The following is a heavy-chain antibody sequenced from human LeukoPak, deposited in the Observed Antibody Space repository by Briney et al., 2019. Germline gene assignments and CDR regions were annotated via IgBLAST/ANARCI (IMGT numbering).Heavy chain of an antibody. CDR1: GGSISSYY. CDR3: ARLPYSSGWYVY. V-gene: IGHV4-59*01. D-gene: IGHD6-19*01. Sequence: PSETLSLTCTVSGGSISSYYWSWIRQPPGKGLEWIGYIYYSGSTNYNPSLKSRVTISVDTSKNQFSLKLSSATAADTAMYYCARLPYSSGWYVYWGQGTLVTVSS. CDR2: IYYSGST. J-gene: IGHJ4*02.